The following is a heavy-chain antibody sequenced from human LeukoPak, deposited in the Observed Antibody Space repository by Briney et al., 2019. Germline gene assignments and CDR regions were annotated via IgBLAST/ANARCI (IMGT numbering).Heavy chain of an antibody. J-gene: IGHJ6*03. V-gene: IGHV4-61*02. CDR3: AREPADTAMVSYYYYYMDV. Sequence: SETLSLTCTVSGGSISSGSYYWSWIRQPAGKGLEWIGRIYTSGSTNYNPSLKSRVTISVDTSKNQFSLKLSSVTAADTAVYYCAREPADTAMVSYYYYYMDVWGKGTTVTVSS. CDR1: GGSISSGSYY. D-gene: IGHD5-18*01. CDR2: IYTSGST.